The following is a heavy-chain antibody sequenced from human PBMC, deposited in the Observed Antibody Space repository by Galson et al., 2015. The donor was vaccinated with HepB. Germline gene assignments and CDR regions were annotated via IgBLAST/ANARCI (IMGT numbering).Heavy chain of an antibody. J-gene: IGHJ4*02. CDR3: ARGNRNTPHFDY. D-gene: IGHD1-14*01. V-gene: IGHV6-1*01. CDR2: TYYRSKWYN. Sequence: CAISGDSVSSNSAAWNWIRQSPSRGLEWLGRTYYRSKWYNDYAVSVKSRITINPDTSKNQFSLQLNSVTPEDTAVYYYARGNRNTPHFDYWGQGTLVTVSS. CDR1: GDSVSSNSAA.